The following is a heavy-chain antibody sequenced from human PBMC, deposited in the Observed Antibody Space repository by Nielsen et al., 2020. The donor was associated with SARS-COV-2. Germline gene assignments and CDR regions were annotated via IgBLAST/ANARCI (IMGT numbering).Heavy chain of an antibody. J-gene: IGHJ4*02. V-gene: IGHV3-30*04. CDR1: VFTFSSYA. CDR2: ISYDGSNK. CDR3: ARSGYSSSWYGGYFDY. Sequence: GESLKISCAASVFTFSSYAMHWVRQAPGKGLEWVAVISYDGSNKYYADSVKGRFTISRDNSKNTLYLQMNSLRAEDTAVYYCARSGYSSSWYGGYFDYWGQGTLVTVSS. D-gene: IGHD6-13*01.